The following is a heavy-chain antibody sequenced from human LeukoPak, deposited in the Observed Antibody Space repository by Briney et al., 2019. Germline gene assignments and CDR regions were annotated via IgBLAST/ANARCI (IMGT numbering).Heavy chain of an antibody. D-gene: IGHD6-13*01. CDR2: ISWNSGSI. V-gene: IGHV3-9*01. J-gene: IGHJ6*02. Sequence: GRSLRLSCAASGFTFDDYAMHWVRHAPGKGLEWVSGISWNSGSIGYADSVKGRFTISRDNAKNSLYLQMNSLRAEDTALYYCAKDARAAAGYYYYYGMDVWGQGTTVTVSS. CDR3: AKDARAAAGYYYYYGMDV. CDR1: GFTFDDYA.